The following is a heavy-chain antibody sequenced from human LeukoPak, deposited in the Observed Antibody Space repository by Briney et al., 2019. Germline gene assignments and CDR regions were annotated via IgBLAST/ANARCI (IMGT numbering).Heavy chain of an antibody. CDR1: GFTFSSYG. CDR3: AKDGRVGGGRSIAALVYYYGMDV. D-gene: IGHD6-6*01. V-gene: IGHV3-30*18. Sequence: GRSLRLSCAASGFTFSSYGMHWVRQAPGKGLEWGAVISYDGSNKYYAESVKGRFTISRDNSKNTLYLQMNSLRAEDTAVYYCAKDGRVGGGRSIAALVYYYGMDVWGQGTTVTVSS. CDR2: ISYDGSNK. J-gene: IGHJ6*02.